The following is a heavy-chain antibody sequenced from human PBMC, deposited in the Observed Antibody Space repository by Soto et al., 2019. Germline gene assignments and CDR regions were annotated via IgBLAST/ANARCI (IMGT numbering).Heavy chain of an antibody. CDR1: GYTFTTFW. Sequence: VESLKISCKGSGYTFTTFWIGWVRQLPGKGLEWMGTIYPGDSDTRYSPSFRGQVTISADKSITTVSLQWSSLKASDTAMYYCARRSHVDGDYVGALDISGQRTMVTVSS. V-gene: IGHV5-51*01. D-gene: IGHD4-17*01. CDR3: ARRSHVDGDYVGALDI. CDR2: IYPGDSDT. J-gene: IGHJ3*02.